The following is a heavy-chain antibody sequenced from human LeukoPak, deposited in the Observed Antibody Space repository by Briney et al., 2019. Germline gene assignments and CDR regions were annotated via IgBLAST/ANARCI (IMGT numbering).Heavy chain of an antibody. CDR1: GYTFTSYA. J-gene: IGHJ4*02. CDR3: ARAPIAAAPDY. V-gene: IGHV1-3*01. CDR2: INAGNGNT. Sequence: ASVKVSCKASGYTFTSYAMHWVRQAPGQRLEWMGWINAGNGNTKYSQKIQGRVTITRDTSASIAYMELSSLRSEDTAVYYCARAPIAAAPDYWGQGTLVTVSS. D-gene: IGHD6-13*01.